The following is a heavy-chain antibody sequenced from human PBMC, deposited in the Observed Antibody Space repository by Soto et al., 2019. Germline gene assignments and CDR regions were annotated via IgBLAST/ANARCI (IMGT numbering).Heavy chain of an antibody. CDR1: GFNFRSYP. Sequence: GGSLRLSCKASGFNFRSYPMNWVRQAPGKGLEWVSYISSSGSTIYYADSVKGRFTISRDNAKNSLYLQMNSLRAEDTAVYYCARVMVGYYYGMDVWGQGTTVTVSS. J-gene: IGHJ6*02. D-gene: IGHD3-10*01. CDR2: ISSSGSTI. CDR3: ARVMVGYYYGMDV. V-gene: IGHV3-48*04.